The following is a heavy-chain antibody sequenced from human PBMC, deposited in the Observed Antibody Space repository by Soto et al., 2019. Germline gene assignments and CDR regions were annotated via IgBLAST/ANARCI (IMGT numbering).Heavy chain of an antibody. CDR2: IDWDDDK. Sequence: SGPTLVNPTQTLTLTCTFSGFSLSTSGMRVGWIRQPPGKALEWLARIDWDDDKFYNTSLKTRLTISKDSSKNQVVLTMTNMDPVDTATYYCARMFHCSGGTCPFDYWGQGARVTVSS. CDR3: ARMFHCSGGTCPFDY. CDR1: GFSLSTSGMR. V-gene: IGHV2-70*04. J-gene: IGHJ4*02. D-gene: IGHD2-15*01.